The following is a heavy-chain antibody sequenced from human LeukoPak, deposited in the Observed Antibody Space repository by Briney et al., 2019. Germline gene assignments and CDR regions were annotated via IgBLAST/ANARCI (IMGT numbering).Heavy chain of an antibody. Sequence: PGGSLRLSCAASGFTFSSYGMSWVRQAPGKGLEWVSVIYSGGSTYYADSVKGRFTISRDNSKNTLYLQMNSLRAEDTAVYYCARGAYGSGSYGDNWFDPWGQGTLVTVSS. CDR1: GFTFSSYG. D-gene: IGHD3-10*01. CDR3: ARGAYGSGSYGDNWFDP. CDR2: IYSGGST. V-gene: IGHV3-66*01. J-gene: IGHJ5*02.